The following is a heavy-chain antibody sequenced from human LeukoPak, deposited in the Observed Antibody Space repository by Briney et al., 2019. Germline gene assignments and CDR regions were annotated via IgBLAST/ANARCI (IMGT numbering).Heavy chain of an antibody. V-gene: IGHV4-39*01. Sequence: PSETLSLTCTVSGGSISSNIYYWGWIRQPPGKGLEWIGNIFYSGSTYYSPSLKSRVSISADTSKNQFSLKLSSVTATDTAVYYCARQQQQLAASLGCWGQGTLVTVSS. D-gene: IGHD6-13*01. CDR1: GGSISSNIYY. CDR3: ARQQQQLAASLGC. J-gene: IGHJ4*02. CDR2: IFYSGST.